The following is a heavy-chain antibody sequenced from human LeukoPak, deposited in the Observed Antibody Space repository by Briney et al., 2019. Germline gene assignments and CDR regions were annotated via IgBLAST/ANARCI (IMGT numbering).Heavy chain of an antibody. J-gene: IGHJ4*02. Sequence: PGGSLRLSCASSGFTFSIFGMHWVRQAPGKGLEWVAFIGYDGSKKYYADSVKGRFTISRENSKNTLYLQMNSLRVEDTAVYYCAKDRYSGSYLSYWGQGTLVTVSS. V-gene: IGHV3-30*02. CDR3: AKDRYSGSYLSY. D-gene: IGHD1-26*01. CDR2: IGYDGSKK. CDR1: GFTFSIFG.